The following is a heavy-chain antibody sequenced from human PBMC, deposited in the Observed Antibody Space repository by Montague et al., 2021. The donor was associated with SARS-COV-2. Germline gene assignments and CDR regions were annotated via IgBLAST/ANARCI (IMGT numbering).Heavy chain of an antibody. CDR2: ISYDGSNK. Sequence: SLSLSLSASGFTFSSYAMHWVRQAPGKGLEWVAVISYDGSNKYYADSVKGRFTISRDNSKNTLYLQMNSLRAEDMAVYYCARDLVVVAATPLDVWGKGTTGTGSS. CDR3: ARDLVVVAATPLDV. CDR1: GFTFSSYA. J-gene: IGHJ6*03. V-gene: IGHV3-30-3*01. D-gene: IGHD2-15*01.